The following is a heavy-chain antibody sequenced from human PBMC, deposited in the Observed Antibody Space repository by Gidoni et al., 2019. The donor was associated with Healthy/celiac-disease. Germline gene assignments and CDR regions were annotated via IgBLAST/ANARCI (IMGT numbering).Heavy chain of an antibody. CDR1: GYSFTRYW. J-gene: IGHJ3*02. CDR3: ARRRSRILTGGAFDI. V-gene: IGHV5-51*01. CDR2: IYPGDSDT. D-gene: IGHD3-16*01. Sequence: EVQLVQSGAEVKKPGESLKISCKGSGYSFTRYWIGWVRQMPGKGLEWMGIIYPGDSDTRYSPSFQGQVTISADKSISTAYLQWSSLKASDTAMYYCARRRSRILTGGAFDIWGQGTMVTVSS.